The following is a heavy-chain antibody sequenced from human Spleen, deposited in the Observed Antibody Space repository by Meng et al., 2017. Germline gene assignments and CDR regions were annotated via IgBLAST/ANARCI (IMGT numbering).Heavy chain of an antibody. D-gene: IGHD3-22*01. CDR3: ATDYYDNSGCDY. CDR1: GFTFSSYN. J-gene: IGHJ4*02. Sequence: GESLKISCAASGFTFSSYNMHWVRQTPGEGLVWVSRINTDASITTYADSVKGRFTISRDDAKNTVYLQMNSLRAEDTAVYYCATDYYDNSGCDYWGQGTLVTVSS. V-gene: IGHV3-74*03. CDR2: INTDASIT.